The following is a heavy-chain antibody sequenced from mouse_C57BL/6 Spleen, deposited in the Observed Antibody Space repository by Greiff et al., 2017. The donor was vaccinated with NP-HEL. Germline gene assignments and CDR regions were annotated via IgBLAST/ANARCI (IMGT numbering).Heavy chain of an antibody. V-gene: IGHV5-4*01. CDR1: GFTFSSYA. CDR2: ISDGGSYT. J-gene: IGHJ2*01. CDR3: ASESDYYGSSCFDY. D-gene: IGHD1-1*01. Sequence: EVQGVESGGGLVKPGGSLKLSCAASGFTFSSYALSWVRQTPEKRLEWVATISDGGSYTYYPDNVKGRFTISRDNAKNNLYLQMSHLKSEDTAMYYCASESDYYGSSCFDYWGQGTTLTVSS.